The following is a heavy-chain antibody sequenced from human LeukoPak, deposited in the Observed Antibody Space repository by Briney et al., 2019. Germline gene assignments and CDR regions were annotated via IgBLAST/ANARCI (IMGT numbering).Heavy chain of an antibody. CDR1: GGSISSHY. CDR3: ARGVEY. V-gene: IGHV4-59*11. Sequence: ETLSLTCTVSGGSISSHYWSWIRQPPGKGLEWIGYIYYSGSTSYNPSLKSRVTISVDTSKNQFSLKLSSVTAADTAVYYCARGVEYWGQGTLVTVSS. CDR2: IYYSGST. J-gene: IGHJ4*02. D-gene: IGHD2-21*01.